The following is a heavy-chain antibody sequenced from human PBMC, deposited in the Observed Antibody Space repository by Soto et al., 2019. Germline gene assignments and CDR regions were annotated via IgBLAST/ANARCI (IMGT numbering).Heavy chain of an antibody. CDR1: GFTFGDSW. J-gene: IGHJ4*02. V-gene: IGHV3-74*01. CDR2: INPDGSIT. Sequence: WGCLRLACAASGFTFGDSWIHWVRQAPWKGLVWVSRINPDGSITDYSDSVKGRFSISRDNSKKTVFLQMNRLRAQDTAVYYRLRSLFRNAPDPCWGQGPLVTV. CDR3: LRSLFRNAPDPC.